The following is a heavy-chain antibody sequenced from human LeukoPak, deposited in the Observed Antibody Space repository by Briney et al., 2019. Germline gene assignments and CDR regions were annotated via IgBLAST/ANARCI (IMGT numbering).Heavy chain of an antibody. CDR3: ARSRGLDQAGAFEM. CDR2: IYYSGST. Sequence: PSETLSLTCTVSGGSISSGGYYWSWIRQHPGKGLEWIGYIYYSGSTYYNPSLNSRVTISVDTSKNQFSLKLSSVTAADTAVYYCARSRGLDQAGAFEMWGQGTMVTVSS. V-gene: IGHV4-31*03. J-gene: IGHJ3*02. CDR1: GGSISSGGYY. D-gene: IGHD2-2*01.